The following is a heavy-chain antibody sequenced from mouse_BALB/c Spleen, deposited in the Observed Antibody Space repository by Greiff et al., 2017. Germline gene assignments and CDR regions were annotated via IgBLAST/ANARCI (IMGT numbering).Heavy chain of an antibody. CDR2: IYPGDGDT. Sequence: VQLQESGPELVKPGASVKISCKASGYAFSSSWMNWVKQRPGQGLEWIGRIYPGDGDTNYNGKFKGKATLTADKSSSTAYMQLSSLTSVDSAVYFCASTTGGSPWFAYWGQGTLVTVAA. CDR3: ASTTGGSPWFAY. J-gene: IGHJ3*01. D-gene: IGHD1-1*01. V-gene: IGHV1-82*01. CDR1: GYAFSSSW.